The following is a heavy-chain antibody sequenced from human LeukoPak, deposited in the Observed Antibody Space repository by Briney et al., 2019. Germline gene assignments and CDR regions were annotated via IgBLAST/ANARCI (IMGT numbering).Heavy chain of an antibody. V-gene: IGHV3-30*18. CDR1: GFTFSMYG. J-gene: IGHJ4*02. CDR3: AKEGGQWLVLPKNYFDY. Sequence: PGRSLRLSCAASGFTFSMYGTHWVRQAPGKGLGWVAVIADDGKTTYYADSVKGRFTISRDNSKNTLYLQMNSLRAEDTAVYYCAKEGGQWLVLPKNYFDYWGQGTLVTVSS. D-gene: IGHD6-19*01. CDR2: IADDGKTT.